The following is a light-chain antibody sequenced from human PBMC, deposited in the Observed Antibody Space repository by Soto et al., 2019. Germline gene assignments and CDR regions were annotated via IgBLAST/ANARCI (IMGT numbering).Light chain of an antibody. CDR1: SSDVGGYNY. CDR2: EVS. J-gene: IGLJ2*01. V-gene: IGLV2-8*01. CDR3: SSYAGSNNVL. Sequence: QSALTQPPSASGSPGQSVTISCTGTSSDVGGYNYVSWYRQHPGKAPKLMIYEVSKRPSGVPDRFSGSKSGNTASLTVSGLQAEDEADYYCSSYAGSNNVLFGGGTQLTVL.